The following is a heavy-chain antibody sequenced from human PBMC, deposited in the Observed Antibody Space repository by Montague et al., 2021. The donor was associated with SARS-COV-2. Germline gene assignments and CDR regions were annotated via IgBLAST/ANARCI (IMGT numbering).Heavy chain of an antibody. J-gene: IGHJ4*02. CDR1: GDSINFYY. V-gene: IGHV4-59*08. Sequence: SETLSLTCNVSGDSINFYYWSWIRQPPGKGLEWIGYIYYSGSTNYNPSLKSRVTISVDTSMNQFSLKLSSVTAADTAVYFCARRRGGDFDYWGQGVLVTVSS. D-gene: IGHD4-17*01. CDR3: ARRRGGDFDY. CDR2: IYYSGST.